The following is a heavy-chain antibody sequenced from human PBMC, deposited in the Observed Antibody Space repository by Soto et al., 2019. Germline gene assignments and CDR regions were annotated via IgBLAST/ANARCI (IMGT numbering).Heavy chain of an antibody. CDR1: GDSVKSPNYY. V-gene: IGHV4-30-4*08. J-gene: IGHJ4*02. CDR3: ACVHGNHDGPLSY. Sequence: QVQLQESGPGLVTPSQTLYLTCTVSGDSVKSPNYYWTWLRQLPGKGLEWIGYIYSSASEYFNPSLRSRVRFSVDTSKTQCSMTLDSWTVADRAVYFCACVHGNHDGPLSYWGRGTLVTVST. CDR2: IYSSASE. D-gene: IGHD3-10*01.